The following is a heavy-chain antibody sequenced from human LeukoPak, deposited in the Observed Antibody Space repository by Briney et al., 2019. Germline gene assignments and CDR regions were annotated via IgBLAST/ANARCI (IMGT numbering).Heavy chain of an antibody. CDR3: ARDERLRYYFDY. CDR1: GFTFSSYG. CDR2: ISYDGSNK. V-gene: IGHV3-30*03. D-gene: IGHD4-17*01. Sequence: GRSLRLSCAASGFTFSSYGMHWVRQAPGKGLEWVAVISYDGSNKYYADSVKGRFTISRDNSKDTLYLQMNSLRAEDTAVYYCARDERLRYYFDYWGQGTLVTVSS. J-gene: IGHJ4*02.